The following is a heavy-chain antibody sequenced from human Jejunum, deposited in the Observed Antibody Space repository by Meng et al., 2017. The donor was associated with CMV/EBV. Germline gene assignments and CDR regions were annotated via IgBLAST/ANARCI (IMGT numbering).Heavy chain of an antibody. V-gene: IGHV3-30*02. CDR1: GFSFSNYG. CDR3: AKDDSLGGKRDY. J-gene: IGHJ4*02. Sequence: QVHLVESGGGVVQLGGSLRLSCAASGFSFSNYGMHWVRQAPGKGLEWVAFIRYDGSGKDYADFVKGRFTISRDNSKNTVYLQMNSLRGEDMAVYYCAKDDSLGGKRDYCGQGTLITVSS. D-gene: IGHD1-26*01. CDR2: IRYDGSGK.